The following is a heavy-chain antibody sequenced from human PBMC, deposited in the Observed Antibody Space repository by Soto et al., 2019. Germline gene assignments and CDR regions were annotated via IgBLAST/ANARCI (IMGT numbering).Heavy chain of an antibody. Sequence: QVQLVESGGGLVKPGGSLRLSCTASGFTFSDYYMTWIRQAPGKGLEWISYISSSGSVIYYADSVKGRFTISRDNAKNSLYLQMNNLRDEDTAVYYCARGRGRGYCSSSNCEHVMYYWGQGTQVTVSS. CDR1: GFTFSDYY. J-gene: IGHJ4*02. D-gene: IGHD2-2*01. CDR3: ARGRGRGYCSSSNCEHVMYY. V-gene: IGHV3-11*01. CDR2: ISSSGSVI.